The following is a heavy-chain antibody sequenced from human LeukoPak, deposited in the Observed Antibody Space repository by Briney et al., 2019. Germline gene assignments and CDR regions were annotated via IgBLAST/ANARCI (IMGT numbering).Heavy chain of an antibody. CDR2: IYSGGTT. Sequence: GGSLRLSCAASGFTVSSNYMSRVRQAPGKGLEWVSVIYSGGTTYYADSVKGRFTISRDNSKNTLYLQMNSLRAEDTAVYYCARDYYDSSGYYYGYFQHWGQGTLVTVSP. D-gene: IGHD3-22*01. V-gene: IGHV3-53*01. CDR1: GFTVSSNY. CDR3: ARDYYDSSGYYYGYFQH. J-gene: IGHJ1*01.